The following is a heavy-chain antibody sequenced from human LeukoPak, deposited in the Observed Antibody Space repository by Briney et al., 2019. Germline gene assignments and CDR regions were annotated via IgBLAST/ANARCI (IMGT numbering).Heavy chain of an antibody. D-gene: IGHD4-17*01. J-gene: IGHJ4*02. Sequence: GGSLRLSCAASGFPFSSYAMSWFRQAPGKGLEWVSGISGSDGNTYYADSVKGRFTISRDNSKNTLSLQMNSLRAEDTAVYYCAKDLYGDYGDDYWGQGTLVSVSS. CDR3: AKDLYGDYGDDY. CDR1: GFPFSSYA. CDR2: ISGSDGNT. V-gene: IGHV3-23*01.